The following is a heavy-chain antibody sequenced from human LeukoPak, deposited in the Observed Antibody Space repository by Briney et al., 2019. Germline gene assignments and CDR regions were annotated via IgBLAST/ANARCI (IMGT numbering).Heavy chain of an antibody. Sequence: SETLSLTCTVSGGSISSYYWSWIRHPPGQGLEWIGYIYYSGSTNYNPSLKSRVTISVDTSKNQFSLKLSAVTAADTAVYYCARGVRGDFDYWGQGTLVTVSS. J-gene: IGHJ4*02. V-gene: IGHV4-59*01. D-gene: IGHD3-10*02. CDR1: GGSISSYY. CDR2: IYYSGST. CDR3: ARGVRGDFDY.